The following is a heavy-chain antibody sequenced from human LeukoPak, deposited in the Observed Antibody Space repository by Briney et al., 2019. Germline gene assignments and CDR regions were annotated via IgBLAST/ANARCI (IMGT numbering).Heavy chain of an antibody. Sequence: GESLKISCKGSGYSFTSNWIGWVRQMPGKGLEWMGIIYPGDSDTRYSPSFQGQVTISADKSISTAYLQWSSLKASDTAMYYCARQGGKYYDFWREDYYYYMDVWGKGTTVTVSS. CDR3: ARQGGKYYDFWREDYYYYMDV. D-gene: IGHD3-3*01. CDR2: IYPGDSDT. V-gene: IGHV5-51*01. J-gene: IGHJ6*03. CDR1: GYSFTSNW.